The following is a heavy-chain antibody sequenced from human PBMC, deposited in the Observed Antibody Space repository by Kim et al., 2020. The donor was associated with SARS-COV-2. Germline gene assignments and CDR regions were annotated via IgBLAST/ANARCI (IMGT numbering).Heavy chain of an antibody. V-gene: IGHV4-34*01. CDR3: ASFTWADGNFDY. J-gene: IGHJ4*02. Sequence: NYNPSLKTRVTVSVDTSKNQFSLQLSSVTAADTAVYYCASFTWADGNFDYWGQGTLVTVSS.